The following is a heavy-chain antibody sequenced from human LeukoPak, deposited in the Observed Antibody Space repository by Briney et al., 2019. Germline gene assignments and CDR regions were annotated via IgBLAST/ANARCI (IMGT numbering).Heavy chain of an antibody. J-gene: IGHJ5*02. CDR2: TYYGGST. Sequence: SETLSLTCTVSGGSISHYYWSWLRQPPKKGLERIGYTYYGGSTKFNPSLKSRVAISVDTSKKQFSLNLTSVTAADTAVYYCARGPSVTSIGGPWGQATLVTVSA. CDR3: ARGPSVTSIGGP. D-gene: IGHD4-17*01. V-gene: IGHV4-59*01. CDR1: GGSISHYY.